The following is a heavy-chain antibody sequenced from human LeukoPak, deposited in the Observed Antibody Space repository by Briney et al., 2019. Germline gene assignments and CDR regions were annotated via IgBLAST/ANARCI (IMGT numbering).Heavy chain of an antibody. CDR3: ARVSCTSTSCPGWIDP. Sequence: KPSETLSLTCTVSGDSISSYYWSRIRQPPGKGLDWSGYIYYSGTTNYSASLKSRVTISLDTSKKQLSLKLSSVTAADTAVYYCARVSCTSTSCPGWIDPWGQGTLVTVSS. J-gene: IGHJ5*02. CDR2: IYYSGTT. CDR1: GDSISSYY. V-gene: IGHV4-59*01. D-gene: IGHD2-2*01.